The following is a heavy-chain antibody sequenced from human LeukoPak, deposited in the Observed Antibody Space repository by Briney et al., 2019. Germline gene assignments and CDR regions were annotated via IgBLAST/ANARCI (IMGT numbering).Heavy chain of an antibody. CDR2: IKQDGSEK. J-gene: IGHJ4*02. Sequence: GGSLRLSCAASGFTVSSTYMSWVRQAPGKGLEWVANIKQDGSEKYYVDSVKGRFTISRDNAKNSLYLQMNSLRAEDTAVYYCARDRGWLPGWGQGTLVTVSS. V-gene: IGHV3-7*03. D-gene: IGHD5-24*01. CDR1: GFTVSSTY. CDR3: ARDRGWLPG.